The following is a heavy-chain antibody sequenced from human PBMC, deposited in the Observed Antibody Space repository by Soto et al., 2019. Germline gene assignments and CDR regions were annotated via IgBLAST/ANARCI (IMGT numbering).Heavy chain of an antibody. J-gene: IGHJ4*02. D-gene: IGHD5-12*01. CDR2: IYYSGST. V-gene: IGHV4-31*03. Sequence: QVQLQESGPGLVKPSQTLSLTCTVSGGSISSGGYYWSWIRQHPAKGLEWIGYIYYSGSTYYNPSLKSRVTISVDTSKNQFSLKLSSVTAADTAVYYCARDVRDGYNFFDYWGQGTLVTVSS. CDR1: GGSISSGGYY. CDR3: ARDVRDGYNFFDY.